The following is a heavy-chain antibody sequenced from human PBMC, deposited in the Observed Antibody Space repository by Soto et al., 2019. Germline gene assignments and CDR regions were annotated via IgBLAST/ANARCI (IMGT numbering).Heavy chain of an antibody. CDR1: GFTFKNYA. CDR2: ISYDGSDQ. CDR3: AREGASHVFDS. Sequence: QVHLVESGGGVVQPGRSLRLSCAASGFTFKNYAIHWVRQAPGTGLEWVAIISYDGSDQHYADSVEGRFSVSRDNSRDTLHLQMNSLRPEDTAVYFCAREGASHVFDSWGQGTLVTVSS. J-gene: IGHJ4*02. V-gene: IGHV3-30-3*01. D-gene: IGHD1-26*01.